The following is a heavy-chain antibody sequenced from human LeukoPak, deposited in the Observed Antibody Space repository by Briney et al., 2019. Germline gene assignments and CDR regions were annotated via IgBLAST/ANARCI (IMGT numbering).Heavy chain of an antibody. CDR3: ARGSAYGDYED. Sequence: SETLSLTCTVSGGSISSSSYYWGWIRQPPGKGLEWIGSIYYSGSTYYNPSLKGRVTISVDTSKNQFSLKLSSVTAADTAVYYCARGSAYGDYEDWGQGTLVTVSS. D-gene: IGHD4-17*01. V-gene: IGHV4-39*07. CDR2: IYYSGST. J-gene: IGHJ4*02. CDR1: GGSISSSSYY.